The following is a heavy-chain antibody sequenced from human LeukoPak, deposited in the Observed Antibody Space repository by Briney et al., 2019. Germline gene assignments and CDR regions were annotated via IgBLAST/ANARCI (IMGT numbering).Heavy chain of an antibody. CDR1: GFTFSSYA. D-gene: IGHD3-3*01. V-gene: IGHV3-30-3*01. Sequence: GGSLRLSCAASGFTFSSYAMHWVRQAPGKGLEWVAVISYDGSNKYYADSVKGRFTISRDNSKNTLYLQMNSLRAEDTAVYYCARGGPSFFGVVTPDAFDIWGQGTMVTVSS. CDR3: ARGGPSFFGVVTPDAFDI. J-gene: IGHJ3*02. CDR2: ISYDGSNK.